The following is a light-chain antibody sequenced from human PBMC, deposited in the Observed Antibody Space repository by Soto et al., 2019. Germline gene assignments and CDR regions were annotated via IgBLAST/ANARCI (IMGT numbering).Light chain of an antibody. CDR1: QSVSSSY. CDR2: GAS. Sequence: EIVLTQSPGTVSLSTGERATLSCRASQSVSSSYLAWYQQKPGQAPRLLIYGASSRATGIPDRFSGSGSGTDFTLTISRLEPEDFAVYYCQQYGSSPWMFGQGTKVDIK. V-gene: IGKV3-20*01. J-gene: IGKJ1*01. CDR3: QQYGSSPWM.